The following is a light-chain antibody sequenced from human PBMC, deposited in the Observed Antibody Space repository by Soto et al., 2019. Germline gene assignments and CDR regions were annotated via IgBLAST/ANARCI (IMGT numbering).Light chain of an antibody. CDR1: HSVIDNY. CDR2: GAS. CDR3: QQYGTSPT. Sequence: SPCTLSLYPGERATLSCRASHSVIDNYLAWYQQKPGQAPKLLIHGASWRATAIPDRFSGSGSGTDFTLTISRLEPEDFAVYYCQQYGTSPTFGQGTKVDIK. V-gene: IGKV3-20*01. J-gene: IGKJ1*01.